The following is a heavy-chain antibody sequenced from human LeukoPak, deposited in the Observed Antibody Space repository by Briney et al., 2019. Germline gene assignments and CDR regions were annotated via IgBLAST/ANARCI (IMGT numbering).Heavy chain of an antibody. Sequence: PSETLSLTCTVSGGSIRSSSYYWGWIRQAPGKGLEWIASISYSGNTYYNPSLKSRVTISVDTSKNQFSLNLNSVTAADTAMYYCARRASGNPHLDFWGQGTLVTVSS. CDR1: GGSIRSSSYY. V-gene: IGHV4-39*01. J-gene: IGHJ4*02. CDR3: ARRASGNPHLDF. CDR2: ISYSGNT. D-gene: IGHD3-10*01.